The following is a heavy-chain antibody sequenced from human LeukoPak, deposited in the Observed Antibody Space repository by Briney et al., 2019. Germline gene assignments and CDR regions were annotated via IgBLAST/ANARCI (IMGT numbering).Heavy chain of an antibody. CDR3: AKGGSGLTYYFDQ. V-gene: IGHV3-30*18. CDR2: ISYDGSNK. D-gene: IGHD5-12*01. J-gene: IGHJ4*02. Sequence: PGGSLRLSCAASGFTVSSNYMSWVRQAPGKGLEWVAVISYDGSNKHYADSVKGRFTISRDNSKNTMYLQMNSLRAEDTAMYYCAKGGSGLTYYFDQWGQGTLVTVSS. CDR1: GFTVSSNY.